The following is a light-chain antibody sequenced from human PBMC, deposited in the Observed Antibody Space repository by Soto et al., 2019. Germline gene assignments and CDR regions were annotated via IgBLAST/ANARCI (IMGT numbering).Light chain of an antibody. Sequence: EIVLTQSPATLSSSPGERATLSCRARQRVSSYLAWYQQKPGQAPRLLIYDASNRATCIPARFSGGGSGTDFTLTISSLEPEDFAVYYCQQRFNWPRFTFGQGTKLEIK. CDR2: DAS. CDR1: QRVSSY. CDR3: QQRFNWPRFT. V-gene: IGKV3-11*01. J-gene: IGKJ2*01.